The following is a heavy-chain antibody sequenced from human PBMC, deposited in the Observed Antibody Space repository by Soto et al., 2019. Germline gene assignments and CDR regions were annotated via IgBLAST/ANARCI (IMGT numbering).Heavy chain of an antibody. CDR1: GVSISSGNW. D-gene: IGHD3-10*01. V-gene: IGHV4-4*02. CDR3: ARLVYDTRLNYMYFDF. Sequence: SETLSLTCAVSGVSISSGNWWTWVRQSPQRGLEYIGEIFHDGTANYYPSFERRVAISVDTSKNQFSLKLTSVTAADTVIYFCARLVYDTRLNYMYFDFWGQGPLATASS. J-gene: IGHJ4*02. CDR2: IFHDGTA.